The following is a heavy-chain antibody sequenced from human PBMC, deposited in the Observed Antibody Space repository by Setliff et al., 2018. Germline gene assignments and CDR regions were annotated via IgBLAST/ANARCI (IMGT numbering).Heavy chain of an antibody. V-gene: IGHV3-7*01. CDR1: GFTFSSYW. J-gene: IGHJ3*02. D-gene: IGHD3-3*01. CDR3: ARDAVWSEPFDAFDI. Sequence: PGGSLRLSCAASGFTFSSYWRSWVRQAPGKGLEWVANIKQDGSAKYYVDSVKGRFTISRDNAKNSLYLQMNSLRAEDTAVYSCARDAVWSEPFDAFDIWGQGTMVTVSS. CDR2: IKQDGSAK.